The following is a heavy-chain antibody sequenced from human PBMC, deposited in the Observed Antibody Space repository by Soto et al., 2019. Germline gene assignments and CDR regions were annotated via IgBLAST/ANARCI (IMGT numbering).Heavy chain of an antibody. CDR2: ISSSGGST. V-gene: IGHV3-23*01. CDR3: ARNNWNDASFYYYMDV. D-gene: IGHD1-20*01. J-gene: IGHJ6*03. Sequence: EVQLLESGGGLVQPGGSPRLSCAASGFTFSSYAMSWVRQAPGKGLEWVSGISSSGGSTYYADSVKGRFTISRDNSKNTLYLQMNSLRAEDTAVYYCARNNWNDASFYYYMDVWGKGTTVTVSS. CDR1: GFTFSSYA.